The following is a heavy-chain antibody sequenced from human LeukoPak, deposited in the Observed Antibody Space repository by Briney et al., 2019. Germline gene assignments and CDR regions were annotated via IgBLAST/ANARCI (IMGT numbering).Heavy chain of an antibody. V-gene: IGHV6-1*01. Sequence: SGPRLVKSSQTLSLTCAISGDSVSSNSAAWNWIRQSPSRGLEWLGRTYYRSNWYNDYADSVKSRITINPDTSKNQFSLQLNSVTPEDTVVYYCARVMEYSGSWNWVDYWGQGTLVTVSS. CDR2: TYYRSNWYN. J-gene: IGHJ5*01. D-gene: IGHD1-26*01. CDR1: GDSVSSNSAA. CDR3: ARVMEYSGSWNWVDY.